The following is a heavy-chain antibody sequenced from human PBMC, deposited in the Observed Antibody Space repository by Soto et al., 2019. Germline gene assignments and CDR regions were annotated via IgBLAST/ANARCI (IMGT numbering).Heavy chain of an antibody. V-gene: IGHV1-69*02. CDR1: GGTFSSYT. Sequence: QVQLVQSGAEVKKPGSSVKVSCKASGGTFSSYTISWVRQAPGQGLEWMGRITPILGIANYAQKFQGRVTXSQDKSTSTAYMELSSLRAEDTAVYSCARGEAGAQPWGQGTLVTVSS. J-gene: IGHJ1*01. CDR2: ITPILGIA. CDR3: ARGEAGAQP.